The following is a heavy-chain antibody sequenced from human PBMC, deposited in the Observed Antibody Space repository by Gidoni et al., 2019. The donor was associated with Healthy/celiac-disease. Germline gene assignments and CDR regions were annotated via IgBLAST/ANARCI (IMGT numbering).Heavy chain of an antibody. CDR2: ISSSSSYI. CDR1: GSPFSSSS. V-gene: IGHV3-21*01. D-gene: IGHD4-17*01. J-gene: IGHJ4*02. CDR3: ARDWDGGPGDY. Sequence: EVQLVESGGGLVQPGGSLRLSCAASGSPFSSSSMHLVRQAPGKGLEWFSSISSSSSYIYYADSVKGLFTISRDNAKNSLYLEMNSLRAVDTAVYYCARDWDGGPGDYWGQGTLVTVAS.